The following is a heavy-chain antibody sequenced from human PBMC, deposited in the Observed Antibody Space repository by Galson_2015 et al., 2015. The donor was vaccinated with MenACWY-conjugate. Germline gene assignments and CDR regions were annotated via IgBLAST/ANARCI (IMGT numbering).Heavy chain of an antibody. J-gene: IGHJ2*01. Sequence: CAISGDSVSSNSAAWTWIRQSPSRGLEWLGRTYYRSRWHNDYAVSVKSRITINPDTSRNQLSLQLSSVTPEDTAVYYCARGVTRTSGTINWYFDFWGRGTPVTVSS. V-gene: IGHV6-1*01. D-gene: IGHD6-13*01. CDR1: GDSVSSNSAA. CDR3: ARGVTRTSGTINWYFDF. CDR2: TYYRSRWHN.